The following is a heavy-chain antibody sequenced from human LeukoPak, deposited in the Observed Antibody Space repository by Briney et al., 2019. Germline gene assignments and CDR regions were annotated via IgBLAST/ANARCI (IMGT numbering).Heavy chain of an antibody. CDR2: IIPILGTA. V-gene: IGHV1-69*13. J-gene: IGHJ4*02. D-gene: IGHD3-22*01. CDR3: AREGDYYDSSGYYNNYFDY. Sequence: GASVKVSCKASGGTFSSYAISWVRQAPGQGLEWMGGIIPILGTANYAQKFQGRVTITADESTSTAYMELSSLRSEDTAVYYCAREGDYYDSSGYYNNYFDYWGQGTLVTVSS. CDR1: GGTFSSYA.